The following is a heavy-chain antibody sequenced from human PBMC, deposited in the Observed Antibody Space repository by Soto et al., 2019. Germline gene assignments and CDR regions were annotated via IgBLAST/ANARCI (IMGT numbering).Heavy chain of an antibody. CDR1: GFTFTSSA. Sequence: EASVKVSCKASGFTFTSSAIQWVRQARGQRLEWIGWIVVGSGNTNYAQKFQERVTITRDMSTSTAYMELSSLRSEDTAVYYCAADPYCSSTSCYWGFDPWGQGTLVTVSS. CDR3: AADPYCSSTSCYWGFDP. J-gene: IGHJ5*02. CDR2: IVVGSGNT. D-gene: IGHD2-2*01. V-gene: IGHV1-58*02.